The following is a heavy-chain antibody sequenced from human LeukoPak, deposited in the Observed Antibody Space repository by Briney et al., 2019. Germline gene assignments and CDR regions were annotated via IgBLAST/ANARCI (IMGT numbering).Heavy chain of an antibody. V-gene: IGHV4-59*08. CDR3: ARRKAYSSGYDY. CDR1: GGSISSYY. Sequence: PSETLSLTCTVAGGSISSYYWSWIRQPPGKGLEWIGYIYYSGSTNYNPSLKSRVTISVDTSKNQFSLKLSSVTAADTAVYYCARRKAYSSGYDYWGQGTLVNVPS. J-gene: IGHJ4*02. CDR2: IYYSGST. D-gene: IGHD6-19*01.